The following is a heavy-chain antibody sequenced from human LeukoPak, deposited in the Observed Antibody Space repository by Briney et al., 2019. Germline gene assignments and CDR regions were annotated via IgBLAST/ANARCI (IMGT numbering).Heavy chain of an antibody. CDR1: GGTFSRYA. D-gene: IGHD3-10*01. CDR2: IIPIFGTA. J-gene: IGHJ6*02. CDR3: ARDTPHYYGSGSPV. V-gene: IGHV1-69*13. Sequence: SVKVSCKASGGTFSRYAISWVRQAPGQGLEWMGGIIPIFGTANYAQKFQGRVTITADESTSTAYMELSSLRSEDTAVYYCARDTPHYYGSGSPVWGQGTTVTVSS.